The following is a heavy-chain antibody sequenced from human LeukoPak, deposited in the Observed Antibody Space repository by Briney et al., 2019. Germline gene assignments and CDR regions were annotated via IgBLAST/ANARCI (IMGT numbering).Heavy chain of an antibody. D-gene: IGHD3-10*01. V-gene: IGHV4-34*01. Sequence: KTSETLSLTCAAYGGSFSGYYWSWIRQPPGKGLEWIGEINHSGSTNYNPSLKSRLSISIDTSKSHFTLRLSSVTAADTAVYYCARGLPIISMLRGVKPSVMFDSWGQGTLVTVSS. CDR1: GGSFSGYY. CDR3: ARGLPIISMLRGVKPSVMFDS. CDR2: INHSGST. J-gene: IGHJ5*01.